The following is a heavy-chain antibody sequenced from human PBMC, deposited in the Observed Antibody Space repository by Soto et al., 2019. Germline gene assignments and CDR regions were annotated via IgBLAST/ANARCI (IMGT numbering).Heavy chain of an antibody. D-gene: IGHD5-18*01. CDR2: IYPGDSDT. CDR3: ARHIKYSYGHHYGMDV. V-gene: IGHV5-51*01. CDR1: GYSFTSYW. J-gene: IGHJ6*02. Sequence: PGESLKISCKGSGYSFTSYWIGWVRQMPGKGLEWMGIIYPGDSDTRYSPSFQGQVTISADKSISTAYLQWSSLKASDTAMYYCARHIKYSYGHHYGMDVWGQGTTVTVSS.